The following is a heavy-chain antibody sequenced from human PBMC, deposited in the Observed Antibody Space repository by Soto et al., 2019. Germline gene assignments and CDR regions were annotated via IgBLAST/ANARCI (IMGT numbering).Heavy chain of an antibody. CDR2: ISPYNGNT. D-gene: IGHD2-8*01. V-gene: IGHV1-18*01. CDR3: AMVDAYFTRTPQDV. CDR1: GYIFTNYG. J-gene: IGHJ4*01. Sequence: QVQLVQSGDEVRKPGSSVKVSCKASGYIFTNYGMHWVRQAPGQGLEWMGWISPYNGNTQYSRKFQGRFTMTTDTSTSTAEIAVERLTCDVTAVYYCAMVDAYFTRTPQDVWGQGTLVTVSS.